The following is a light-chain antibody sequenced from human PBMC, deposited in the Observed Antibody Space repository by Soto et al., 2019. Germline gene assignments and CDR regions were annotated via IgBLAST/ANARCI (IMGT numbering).Light chain of an antibody. Sequence: EIVLTQSPATLSLSAGERATLSCRASQSIGNYLAWYQQKPGQAPRLLISDASNRATGIPARFSGSGSGRDFTLTISRLDPEYVAVYYCQLLSNWPRTFGPGTKVDIK. V-gene: IGKV3-11*02. CDR2: DAS. CDR1: QSIGNY. J-gene: IGKJ3*01. CDR3: QLLSNWPRT.